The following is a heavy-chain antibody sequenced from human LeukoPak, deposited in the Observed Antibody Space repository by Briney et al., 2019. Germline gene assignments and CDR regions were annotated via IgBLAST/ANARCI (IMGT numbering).Heavy chain of an antibody. CDR3: ARDGSSWYGLDAFDI. Sequence: ASVKVSCKASGYTFTSYGISWVRQAPGQGLEWMGWISAYNGNTNYAQKLQGRVTMTTDTSTSTAYMDLRSLRSDDTAVYYCARDGSSWYGLDAFDIWGQGTMVTVSS. J-gene: IGHJ3*02. V-gene: IGHV1-18*01. CDR2: ISAYNGNT. D-gene: IGHD6-13*01. CDR1: GYTFTSYG.